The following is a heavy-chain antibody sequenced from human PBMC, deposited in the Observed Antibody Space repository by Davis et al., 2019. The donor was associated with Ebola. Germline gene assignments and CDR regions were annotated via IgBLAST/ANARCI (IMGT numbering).Heavy chain of an antibody. CDR1: GFTVSSNY. J-gene: IGHJ4*02. V-gene: IGHV3-21*01. CDR2: ISSSSSYI. CDR3: ARERAIVYFDY. Sequence: GESLKISCAASGFTVSSNYMSWVRQAPGKGLEWVSSISSSSSYIYYADSVKGRFTISRDDAKNSLYLQMNSLRAEDTAVYYCARERAIVYFDYWGQGTLVTVSS. D-gene: IGHD1-26*01.